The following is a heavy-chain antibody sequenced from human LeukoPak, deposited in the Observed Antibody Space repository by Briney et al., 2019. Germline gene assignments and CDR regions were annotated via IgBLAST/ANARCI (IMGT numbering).Heavy chain of an antibody. CDR3: ARETESYGDYVDY. D-gene: IGHD4-17*01. CDR2: IIPIFGTA. V-gene: IGHV1-69*05. J-gene: IGHJ4*02. CDR1: GGTFSSYA. Sequence: SVEVSCKASGGTFSSYAISWVRQAPGQGLEWMGGIIPIFGTANYAQKFQGRVTITTDESTSTAYMELSSLRSEDTAVYYCARETESYGDYVDYWGQGTLVTVSS.